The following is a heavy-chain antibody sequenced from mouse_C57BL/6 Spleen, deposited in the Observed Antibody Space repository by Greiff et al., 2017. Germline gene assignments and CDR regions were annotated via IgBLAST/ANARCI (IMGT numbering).Heavy chain of an antibody. J-gene: IGHJ2*01. CDR1: GFTFSSYT. Sequence: EVQGVESGGGLVKPGGSLKLSCAASGFTFSSYTMSWVRQTPEKRLEWVATISGGGGNTYYPDSVKGRFTISRDNAKNTLYLQMSSLRSEDTALYYCASAYYGSSYYFDYWGQGTTLTVSS. CDR2: ISGGGGNT. V-gene: IGHV5-9*01. CDR3: ASAYYGSSYYFDY. D-gene: IGHD1-1*01.